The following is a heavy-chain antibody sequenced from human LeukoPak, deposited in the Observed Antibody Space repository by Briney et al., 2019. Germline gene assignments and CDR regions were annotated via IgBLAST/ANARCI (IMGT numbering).Heavy chain of an antibody. CDR3: ARTLTGTTFGIDY. CDR1: GGSFSGYY. D-gene: IGHD1-7*01. CDR2: INHSGST. J-gene: IGHJ4*02. Sequence: SETLSLTCAVYGGSFSGYYWSWIRQPPGKGLEWIGEINHSGSTNYNPSLKSRVTISVDTSKNQFSLKLSSVTAADTAVYYCARTLTGTTFGIDYWGQGTLVTVPT. V-gene: IGHV4-34*01.